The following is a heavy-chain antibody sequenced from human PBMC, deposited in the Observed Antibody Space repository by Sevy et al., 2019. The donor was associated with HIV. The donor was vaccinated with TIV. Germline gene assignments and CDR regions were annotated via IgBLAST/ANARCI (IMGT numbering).Heavy chain of an antibody. D-gene: IGHD5-12*01. CDR3: VKDKVDGDSGYGLFDF. J-gene: IGHJ4*02. Sequence: GGSLRLSCAASGFTFDDYAMHWVRQAPGKGLEWVSGLSRHIRTIGYADAVKGRFTISRDNARNSLYLQMNSLRAEDTACYYCVKDKVDGDSGYGLFDFWGQGNLVTVSS. CDR2: LSRHIRTI. CDR1: GFTFDDYA. V-gene: IGHV3-9*01.